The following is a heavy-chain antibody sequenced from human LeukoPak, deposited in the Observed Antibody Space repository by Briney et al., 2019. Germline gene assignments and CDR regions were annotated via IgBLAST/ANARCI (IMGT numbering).Heavy chain of an antibody. D-gene: IGHD6-19*01. CDR2: IIPILGIA. V-gene: IGHV1-69*04. CDR3: ARDGEYSSGWYGGNYFDY. CDR1: GGTFSSYA. J-gene: IGHJ4*02. Sequence: SVKVSCKASGGTFSSYAISWVRQAPGQGLEWMRRIIPILGIANYAQKFQGRVTITADKSTSTAYMELSSLRSEDTAVYYCARDGEYSSGWYGGNYFDYWGQGTLVTVSS.